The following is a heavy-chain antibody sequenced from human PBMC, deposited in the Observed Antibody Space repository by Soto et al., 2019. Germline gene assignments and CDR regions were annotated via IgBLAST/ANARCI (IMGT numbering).Heavy chain of an antibody. CDR1: GITFTNYW. CDR3: GSVCEH. Sequence: EVQLVESGGGSVQPGGSLRLSCVASGITFTNYWMHVVRQVPGKGLVWVARVDSDGRGTSYEASVKGRFTISRDNAKNTLYLQLNRRLVEDEAMYYCGSVCEHWGQGIAVTVSS. J-gene: IGHJ4*02. V-gene: IGHV3-74*01. D-gene: IGHD6-25*01. CDR2: VDSDGRGT.